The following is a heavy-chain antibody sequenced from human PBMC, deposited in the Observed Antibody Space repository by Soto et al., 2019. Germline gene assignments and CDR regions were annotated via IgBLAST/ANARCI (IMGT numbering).Heavy chain of an antibody. CDR1: GYTFTSYA. V-gene: IGHV1-3*01. CDR3: ARDNGGVTTLDAFDI. CDR2: INAGNGNT. Sequence: ASVKVYCKAAGYTFTSYAMHWVRQAPGQRLEWMGWINAGNGNTKYSQKFQGRVTITRDTSASTAYMELGSLRSEDTAVYYCARDNGGVTTLDAFDIWGQGTMVTVSS. D-gene: IGHD2-21*02. J-gene: IGHJ3*02.